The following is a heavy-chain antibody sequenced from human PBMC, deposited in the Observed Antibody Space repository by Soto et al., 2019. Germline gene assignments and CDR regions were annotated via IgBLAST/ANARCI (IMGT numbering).Heavy chain of an antibody. V-gene: IGHV1-69*01. Sequence: AYVKVSFKAPGGNFRSNCIRWVRQAPGQGLEFMGGIIPTFGTTNYAHKFRGRVTITADESTGTAYMELSSLRSDDTAVYYCAGASDSTWYNWLDPWGQGTLVTVSS. CDR3: AGASDSTWYNWLDP. CDR1: GGNFRSNC. J-gene: IGHJ5*02. CDR2: IIPTFGTT. D-gene: IGHD5-18*01.